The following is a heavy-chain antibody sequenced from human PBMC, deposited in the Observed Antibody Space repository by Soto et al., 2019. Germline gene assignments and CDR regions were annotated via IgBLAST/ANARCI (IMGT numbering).Heavy chain of an antibody. CDR3: ARRWNEYRSSWYVD. D-gene: IGHD6-13*01. CDR1: GGSFSGYC. J-gene: IGHJ4*02. Sequence: TDTLTLTCAVHGGSFSGYCWSWIRQPPGKVLEWIGEDDHSGSTNYNPSLTSRVTISVDTSKTHCSLKLSSMTAENTALYYRARRWNEYRSSWYVDWDPGTLGTGS. CDR2: DDHSGST. V-gene: IGHV4-34*01.